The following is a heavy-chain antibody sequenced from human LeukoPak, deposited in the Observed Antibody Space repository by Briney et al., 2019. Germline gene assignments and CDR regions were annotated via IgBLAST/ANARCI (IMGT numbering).Heavy chain of an antibody. D-gene: IGHD6-19*01. J-gene: IGHJ4*02. V-gene: IGHV1-18*01. CDR2: ISAYNGNT. Sequence: ASVKVSCKASGYTFTSYGISWVRQAPGQGLEWMGWISAYNGNTNYAQKLQGRVTMTTDTSTSTAYMELRSLRSDDTAVYYCARDRPYSSGWYGVSRGDYWGQGTLVTVSS. CDR3: ARDRPYSSGWYGVSRGDY. CDR1: GYTFTSYG.